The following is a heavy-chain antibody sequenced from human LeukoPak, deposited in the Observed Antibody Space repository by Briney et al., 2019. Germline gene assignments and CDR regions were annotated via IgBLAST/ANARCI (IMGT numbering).Heavy chain of an antibody. CDR2: INEHGGDM. CDR1: GFTFSSYW. D-gene: IGHD3-16*01. V-gene: IGHV3-7*01. Sequence: GGSLRLSCAASGFTFSSYWMSWVRQAPGKGLEWVANINEHGGDMYYVGSVKGRFTISRDNAKNSLYLQMNSVRADDTAVYYCARDLFTEGEDYWGQGTLVTVSS. CDR3: ARDLFTEGEDY. J-gene: IGHJ4*02.